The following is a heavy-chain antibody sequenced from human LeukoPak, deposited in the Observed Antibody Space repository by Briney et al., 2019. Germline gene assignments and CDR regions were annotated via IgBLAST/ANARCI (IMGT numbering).Heavy chain of an antibody. CDR1: GGTLSSYA. J-gene: IGHJ4*02. V-gene: IGHV1-69*05. CDR3: ARDRGSGSYYGDY. CDR2: IIPIFGTA. D-gene: IGHD1-26*01. Sequence: ASVKVSCKASGGTLSSYAISWVRQAPGQGLEWMGGIIPIFGTANYAQKFQGRVTITTDESTSTAYMELSSLRSEDTAVYYCARDRGSGSYYGDYWGQGTLVTVSS.